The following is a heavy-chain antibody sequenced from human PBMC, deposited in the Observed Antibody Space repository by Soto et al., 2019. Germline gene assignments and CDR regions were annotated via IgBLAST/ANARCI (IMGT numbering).Heavy chain of an antibody. V-gene: IGHV1-18*01. Sequence: QVQLVQSGAEVKKPGASVKVSCKASGYTFTSYGISWVRQAPGQGREWMGWISAYNGNTNYAQKLQGRVTMTTDTSTSTAYMELRSLRSDDTAVYYCARVNCGGDCYSVSWFDPWGQGTLVTVSS. CDR3: ARVNCGGDCYSVSWFDP. J-gene: IGHJ5*02. CDR1: GYTFTSYG. D-gene: IGHD2-21*02. CDR2: ISAYNGNT.